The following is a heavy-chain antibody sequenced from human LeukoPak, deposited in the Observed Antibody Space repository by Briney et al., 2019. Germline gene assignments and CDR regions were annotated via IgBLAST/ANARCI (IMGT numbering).Heavy chain of an antibody. CDR3: ARQNGDYDYYYYMDV. J-gene: IGHJ6*03. CDR2: IYPGDSDT. Sequence: GESLKISFKGSGYSFTSYWVGWVRQMPGKGLEWMGIIYPGDSDTRYSPSFQGQVTISADKSISTAYLQWSSLKASDTAMYYCARQNGDYDYYYYMDVWGKGTTVTVSS. CDR1: GYSFTSYW. V-gene: IGHV5-51*01. D-gene: IGHD4-17*01.